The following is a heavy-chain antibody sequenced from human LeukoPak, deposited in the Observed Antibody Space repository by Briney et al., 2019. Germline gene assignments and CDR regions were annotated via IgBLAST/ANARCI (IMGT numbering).Heavy chain of an antibody. CDR1: GGSISSYY. D-gene: IGHD3-3*01. V-gene: IGHV4-59*01. J-gene: IGHJ4*02. Sequence: SETLSLTCTVSGGSISSYYWSWIRQPPGKGLEWIGYIYYSGSTNYNPSLTSRVTISVDTSENQFSLKLSSVTAADTAVYYCARFSDQIAIFGVVNYFLGDWGQGILVTVSS. CDR2: IYYSGST. CDR3: ARFSDQIAIFGVVNYFLGD.